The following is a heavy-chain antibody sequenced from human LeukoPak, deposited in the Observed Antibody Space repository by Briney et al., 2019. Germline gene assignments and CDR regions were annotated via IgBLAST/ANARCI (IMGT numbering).Heavy chain of an antibody. V-gene: IGHV3-30*02. Sequence: PGGSLRLSCAASGFTFSSYGMHWVRQAPGKGLEWVAFIRYDGSNKYYVGSVKGRFTISRDNSKNTLFLQMNSLRGEDTAVYYCAKGIRSSSWYGIIDYWGQGTLVTVSS. J-gene: IGHJ4*02. CDR3: AKGIRSSSWYGIIDY. D-gene: IGHD6-13*01. CDR2: IRYDGSNK. CDR1: GFTFSSYG.